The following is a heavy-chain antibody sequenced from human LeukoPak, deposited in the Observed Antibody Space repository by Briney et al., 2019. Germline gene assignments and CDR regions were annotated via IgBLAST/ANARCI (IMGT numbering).Heavy chain of an antibody. CDR1: GFTFSSYS. D-gene: IGHD3-10*01. CDR2: ISSSSSTI. J-gene: IGHJ4*02. V-gene: IGHV3-48*01. CDR3: ATMVRGVLYDY. Sequence: GGSLRLSCAASGFTFSSYSMNWVRQAPGKGLEWVSYISSSSSTIYYADSVKGRFTISRDNAKNSLYLQMNSLRAEDTAVYYCATMVRGVLYDYWGQGTLVTVSS.